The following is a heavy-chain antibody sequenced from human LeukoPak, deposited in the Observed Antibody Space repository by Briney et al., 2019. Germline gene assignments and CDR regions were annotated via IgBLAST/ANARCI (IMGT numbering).Heavy chain of an antibody. D-gene: IGHD3-10*01. CDR1: GFTFSNYA. V-gene: IGHV3-30*04. CDR2: LSYDVSQE. J-gene: IGHJ4*02. Sequence: QSGGSLRLSCAASGFTFSNYAMHWVRQAPGRGLEWVAVLSYDVSQEYYADSVKGRFTISRDNSRSTLYLQMNSLRPEDTAVYYCAGGSFGELYWGQGTLVTVSS. CDR3: AGGSFGELY.